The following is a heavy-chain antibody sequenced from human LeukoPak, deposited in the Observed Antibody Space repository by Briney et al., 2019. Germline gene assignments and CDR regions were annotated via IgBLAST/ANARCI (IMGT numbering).Heavy chain of an antibody. Sequence: SETLSLTCAVYGGSFSGYYWSWIRQPPGKGLEWIGEINHSGNTNYNPSLKSRVTISVDTSKNQFSLKLSSVTAADTAVYYCARGGEDYTNGVCYFNYWGQGTLVTVSS. D-gene: IGHD2-8*01. V-gene: IGHV4-34*01. CDR2: INHSGNT. CDR1: GGSFSGYY. J-gene: IGHJ4*02. CDR3: ARGGEDYTNGVCYFNY.